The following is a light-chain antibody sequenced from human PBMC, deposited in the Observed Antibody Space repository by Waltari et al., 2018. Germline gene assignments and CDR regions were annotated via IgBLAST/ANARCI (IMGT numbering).Light chain of an antibody. Sequence: QSVLTQPPSASGTPGQRVTFSCSGSSSNIGTYAVNCYQQLPGTAPKLLIYSNTKRPSGVPDRISASKSGTSASLAISGLQSEDEADYYCSTWDASLRGWVFGGVTKLTVL. CDR3: STWDASLRGWV. CDR1: SSNIGTYA. J-gene: IGLJ3*02. V-gene: IGLV1-44*01. CDR2: SNT.